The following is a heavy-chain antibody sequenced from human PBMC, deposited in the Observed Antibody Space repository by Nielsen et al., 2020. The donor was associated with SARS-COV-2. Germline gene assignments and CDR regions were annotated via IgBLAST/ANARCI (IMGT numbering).Heavy chain of an antibody. CDR1: GFTFSSYA. J-gene: IGHJ4*02. Sequence: GGSLRLSCAASGFTFSSYAMSWVRQAPGKGLEWVSAISSSGSTIYYADSVKGRFTISRDNTKMYLQMNSLRVEDTAVYFCARGRGYSYGVYFDYWGQGTRVTVSP. CDR3: ARGRGYSYGVYFDY. CDR2: ISSSGSTI. D-gene: IGHD5-12*01. V-gene: IGHV3-23*01.